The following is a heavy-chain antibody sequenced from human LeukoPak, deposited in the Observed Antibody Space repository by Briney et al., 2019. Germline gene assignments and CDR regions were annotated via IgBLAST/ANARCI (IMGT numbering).Heavy chain of an antibody. D-gene: IGHD3-22*01. CDR1: GYTFTSYG. CDR2: ISAYNGNT. CDR3: ARGASSGYYYGVAGD. V-gene: IGHV1-18*01. J-gene: IGHJ4*02. Sequence: ASVKVSCKASGYTFTSYGISWVRQAPGQGLEWMGWISAYNGNTNYAQKLQGRVTMTTDTSTSTAYMELRSLRSDDTAVYYCARGASSGYYYGVAGDWGQGTLVTVSS.